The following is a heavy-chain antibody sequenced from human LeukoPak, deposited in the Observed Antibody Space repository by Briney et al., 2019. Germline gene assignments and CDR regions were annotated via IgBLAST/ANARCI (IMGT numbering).Heavy chain of an antibody. Sequence: ASVKVSCKVSGYTLTELSMHWVRQAPGKGLEWMGGFDPEDGGTIYAQKFQGRVTMTEDTSTDTAYMELSSLRSEDTAVYYCATTLGYCSGGSCCPFDYWGQGTLVTVSS. D-gene: IGHD2-15*01. J-gene: IGHJ4*02. CDR3: ATTLGYCSGGSCCPFDY. V-gene: IGHV1-24*01. CDR1: GYTLTELS. CDR2: FDPEDGGT.